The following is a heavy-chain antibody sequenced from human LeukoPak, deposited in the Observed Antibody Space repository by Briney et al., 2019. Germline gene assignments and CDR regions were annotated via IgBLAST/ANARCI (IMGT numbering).Heavy chain of an antibody. J-gene: IGHJ6*02. CDR2: ISYDGSNK. CDR1: GFTFSSYA. Sequence: PGGSLRLSCAASGFTFSSYAMHWVRQAPGKGLEWVAVISYDGSNKYYADSVKGRFTISRDNSKNTLYLQMNSLRDEDTAVYYCARGQLAMDVWGQGTTVTVSS. CDR3: ARGQLAMDV. D-gene: IGHD6-13*01. V-gene: IGHV3-30-3*01.